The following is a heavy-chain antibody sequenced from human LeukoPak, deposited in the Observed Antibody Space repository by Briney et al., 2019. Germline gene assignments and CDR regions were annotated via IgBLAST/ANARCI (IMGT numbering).Heavy chain of an antibody. V-gene: IGHV4-30-4*01. J-gene: IGHJ5*02. CDR3: ARDSGGTCSGGSCYSFDP. CDR2: IYYSGST. CDR1: GGSISSGDYY. Sequence: SQTLSLTCTVSGGSISSGDYYWSWIRRPPGKGLEWIGYIYYSGSTYYNPSLKSRVTISVDTSKNQFSLKLSSVTAADTAVYYCARDSGGTCSGGSCYSFDPWGQGTLVTVSS. D-gene: IGHD2-15*01.